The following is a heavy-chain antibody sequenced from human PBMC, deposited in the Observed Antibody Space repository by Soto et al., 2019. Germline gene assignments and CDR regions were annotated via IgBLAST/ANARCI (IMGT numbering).Heavy chain of an antibody. J-gene: IGHJ4*02. Sequence: EVQLLESGGGLVQPGGSLRLSCAASGFAFSSHAMNWVRQAPGKGPEWVSGISGSGGRTYYADSVKGRFTISRDNSKNTLDLQMNSLRAEDTAVYYCAKGRYSYDSSGHDYWGLGTLVTVSS. D-gene: IGHD3-22*01. CDR3: AKGRYSYDSSGHDY. V-gene: IGHV3-23*01. CDR1: GFAFSSHA. CDR2: ISGSGGRT.